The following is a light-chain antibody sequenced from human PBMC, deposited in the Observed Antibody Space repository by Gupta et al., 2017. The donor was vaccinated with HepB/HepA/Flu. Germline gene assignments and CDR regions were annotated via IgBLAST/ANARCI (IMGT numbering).Light chain of an antibody. CDR1: RSDIGAYDH. CDR2: GVT. CDR3: CSYAGSYTYV. Sequence: QSALTQPRSVSGSPGQSVVISCTGTRSDIGAYDHVSWYQQHPGKAPKLMIFGVTKRPSGVPDHFSGSKSGNTASLTISGLQAEDGADYYCCSYAGSYTYVFGSGTTVIVL. V-gene: IGLV2-11*01. J-gene: IGLJ1*01.